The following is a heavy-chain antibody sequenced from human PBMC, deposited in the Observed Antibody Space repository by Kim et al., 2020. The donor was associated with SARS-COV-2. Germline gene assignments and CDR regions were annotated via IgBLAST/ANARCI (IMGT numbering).Heavy chain of an antibody. V-gene: IGHV3-48*02. D-gene: IGHD2-15*01. J-gene: IGHJ6*02. Sequence: KDRFTISRDKAKNSLYLQMNSLRDEDTAVYYCARDRHCSGGSCYEGPNGMDVWGQGTTVTVSS. CDR3: ARDRHCSGGSCYEGPNGMDV.